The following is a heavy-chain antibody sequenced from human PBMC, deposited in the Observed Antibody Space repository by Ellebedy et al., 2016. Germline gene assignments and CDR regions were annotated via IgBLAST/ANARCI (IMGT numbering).Heavy chain of an antibody. D-gene: IGHD1-1*01. V-gene: IGHV6-1*01. J-gene: IGHJ3*02. CDR2: TYYRSKWYN. Sequence: SQTLSLTCXISGDSVSSNSAAWNWIRQSPSRGLEWLGRTYYRSKWYNDYAVSVKSRITINPDTSKNQFSLQLNSVTPEDTAVYFCARASWNDYAFDIWGQGTKVTVSS. CDR3: ARASWNDYAFDI. CDR1: GDSVSSNSAA.